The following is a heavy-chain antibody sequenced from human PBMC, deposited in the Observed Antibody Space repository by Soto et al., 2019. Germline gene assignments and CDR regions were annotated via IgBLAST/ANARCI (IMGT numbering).Heavy chain of an antibody. CDR3: ARDYSSTSYGFDY. CDR2: IYYDGSNE. J-gene: IGHJ4*02. Sequence: XGSLILSCAASGFTFSSYGMHWVRQAPGKGLEWVAVIYYDGSNEYYADSVKGRFTISRDNSKNTLYLQMNSLRAEDTAVYYCARDYSSTSYGFDYWGQGTLVTVSS. D-gene: IGHD6-13*01. V-gene: IGHV3-33*01. CDR1: GFTFSSYG.